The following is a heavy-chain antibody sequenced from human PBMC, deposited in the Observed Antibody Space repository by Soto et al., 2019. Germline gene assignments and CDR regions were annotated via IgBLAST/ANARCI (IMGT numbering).Heavy chain of an antibody. D-gene: IGHD3-3*01. CDR1: GFTFSSYA. CDR2: ISGSGGST. V-gene: IGHV3-23*01. CDR3: AKAATILLRFLEWDLEELEYFQH. J-gene: IGHJ1*01. Sequence: GGSLRLSCAASGFTFSSYAMSWVRQAPGKGLEWVSAISGSGGSTYYADSVKGRFTISRDNSKNTLYLQMNSLRAEDTAVYYCAKAATILLRFLEWDLEELEYFQHWGQGTLVTVSS.